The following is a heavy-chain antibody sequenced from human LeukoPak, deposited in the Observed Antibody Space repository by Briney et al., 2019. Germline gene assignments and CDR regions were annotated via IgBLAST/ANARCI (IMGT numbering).Heavy chain of an antibody. CDR2: ISYDGSNK. Sequence: GGSLRLSCAASGFTFSSYAMHWVRQAPGKGLEWVAVISYDGSNKYYADSVKGRFTISRDNSKNTLYLQMNSLRAEDTAVYCCARDNRMVRGVILSGAFDIWGQGTMVTVSS. CDR1: GFTFSSYA. V-gene: IGHV3-30*04. CDR3: ARDNRMVRGVILSGAFDI. D-gene: IGHD3-10*01. J-gene: IGHJ3*02.